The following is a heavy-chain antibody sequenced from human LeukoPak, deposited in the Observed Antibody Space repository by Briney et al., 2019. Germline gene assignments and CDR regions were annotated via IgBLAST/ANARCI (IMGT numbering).Heavy chain of an antibody. CDR1: GFTFSSYT. CDR2: VSGSGGST. V-gene: IGHV3-23*01. Sequence: PGGSLRLSCAASGFTFSSYTMNWVRQAPGKGLEWVSAVSGSGGSTSYADSVKGRFTISRDNSKNTLYLQMNSLRADDTAVYYCAKGGTAAAGTAYYFDYWGQGTLVTASS. J-gene: IGHJ4*02. D-gene: IGHD6-13*01. CDR3: AKGGTAAAGTAYYFDY.